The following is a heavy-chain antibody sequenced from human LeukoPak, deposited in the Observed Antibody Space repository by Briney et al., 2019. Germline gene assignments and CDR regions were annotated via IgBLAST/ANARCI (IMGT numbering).Heavy chain of an antibody. CDR2: IKQDGSEK. D-gene: IGHD1-1*01. J-gene: IGHJ5*02. CDR1: GFTFSSCW. Sequence: PGGSLRLSCAASGFTFSSCWMSWVRHAPGKGLEWVANIKQDGSEKYYVDSVKGRFTISRDNAKNSLYLQMNSLRAEDTAVYYCARERTVRGWFDPWGQGTLVTVSS. CDR3: ARERTVRGWFDP. V-gene: IGHV3-7*04.